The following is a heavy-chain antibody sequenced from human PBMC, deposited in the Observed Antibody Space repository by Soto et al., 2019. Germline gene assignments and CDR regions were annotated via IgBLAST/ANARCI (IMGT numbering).Heavy chain of an antibody. Sequence: GGSLRLSCAASGFTFSSYAMSWVRQAPGKGLEWVSAISGSGGSTYYADSVKGRFTISRDNSKNTLYLQMNSLRAEDTAVYYCAKDRCSGSYYNREGVLVVGFFDYWGQGSLVTVSS. J-gene: IGHJ4*02. V-gene: IGHV3-23*01. CDR1: GFTFSSYA. CDR2: ISGSGGST. D-gene: IGHD3-10*02. CDR3: AKDRCSGSYYNREGVLVVGFFDY.